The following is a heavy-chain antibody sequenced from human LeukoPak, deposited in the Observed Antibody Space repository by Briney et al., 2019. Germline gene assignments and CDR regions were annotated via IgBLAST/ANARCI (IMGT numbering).Heavy chain of an antibody. J-gene: IGHJ5*02. CDR2: IWYDGSNK. Sequence: GGSLRLSCAASGFTFSSYGMHWVRQAPGKGLEWVAVIWYDGSNKYYVDSVKGRFTISRDNSKNTLYLQMNSLRAEDTAVYYCARDSLVGDFDWSPGNPWGQGTLVTVSS. CDR3: ARDSLVGDFDWSPGNP. D-gene: IGHD3-9*01. V-gene: IGHV3-33*01. CDR1: GFTFSSYG.